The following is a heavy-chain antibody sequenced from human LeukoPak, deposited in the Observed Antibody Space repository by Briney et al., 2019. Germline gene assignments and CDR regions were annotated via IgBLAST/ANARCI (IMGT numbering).Heavy chain of an antibody. CDR2: ISSSGDTI. CDR1: GFTFSSYE. J-gene: IGHJ4*02. V-gene: IGHV3-48*03. CDR3: ATLDDYGDFFDY. D-gene: IGHD4-17*01. Sequence: PGGSLRLSCAASGFTFSSYEMNWVRQAPGKGLEWVSYISSSGDTIYYADSVKGRFTISRDNAKNSLYLQMNSLRAEDTAVYYCATLDDYGDFFDYWGQGTLVTVSS.